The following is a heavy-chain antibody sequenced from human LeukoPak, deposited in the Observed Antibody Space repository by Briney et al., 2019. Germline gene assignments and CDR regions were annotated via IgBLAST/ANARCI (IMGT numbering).Heavy chain of an antibody. Sequence: GGSLRLSCAASGYTFSSYWMHWVRQAPGKGLVWVSRINSDGSSTSYADSVKGRFTISRDNAKNTLYLQMNSLRAEDTAVYYCARDGFGVRGVMPDWGQGTLVTVSS. CDR2: INSDGSST. D-gene: IGHD3-10*01. V-gene: IGHV3-74*01. CDR1: GYTFSSYW. J-gene: IGHJ4*02. CDR3: ARDGFGVRGVMPD.